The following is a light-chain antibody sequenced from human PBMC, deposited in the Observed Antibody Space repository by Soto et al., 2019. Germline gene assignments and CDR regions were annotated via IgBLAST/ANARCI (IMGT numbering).Light chain of an antibody. Sequence: DIQMTQSPSSLSASVGDRVTITCRASQSISSYLNWYQQKPGKAPKLLIYAASSLQSGVPSRFSGSGAGTDFTLTISSLLPEDFATYYCQQSYSTSPYTFGQGTKLEIK. CDR3: QQSYSTSPYT. J-gene: IGKJ2*01. V-gene: IGKV1-39*01. CDR1: QSISSY. CDR2: AAS.